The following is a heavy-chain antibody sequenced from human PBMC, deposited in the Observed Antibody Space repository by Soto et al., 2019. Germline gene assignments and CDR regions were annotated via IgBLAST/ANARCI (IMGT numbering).Heavy chain of an antibody. V-gene: IGHV3-23*01. Sequence: GGSLRLSCAASGFTFSSYAMSWVRQAPGKGLEWVSAISGSGGSTYYADSVKGRFTISRDNSKNTLYLQMNSLRAEDTAVYYCAKDGSESSSRRYFDYWGQGTLVTVSS. D-gene: IGHD6-13*01. CDR2: ISGSGGST. CDR1: GFTFSSYA. CDR3: AKDGSESSSRRYFDY. J-gene: IGHJ4*02.